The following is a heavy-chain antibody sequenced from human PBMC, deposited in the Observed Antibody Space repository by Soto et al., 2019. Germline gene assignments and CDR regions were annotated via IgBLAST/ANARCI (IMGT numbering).Heavy chain of an antibody. CDR1: GFSSSTYE. Sequence: GGSLRLSCAFSGFSSSTYEMNWVRQAPGKGLEWVSYISGSGHKIYYADSVKGRFTVSRDNAKNLLYLQMNSLRAEDTAVYHCAREGIELAHFEYWGQGTLVTVYS. D-gene: IGHD1-1*01. J-gene: IGHJ4*02. V-gene: IGHV3-48*03. CDR2: ISGSGHKI. CDR3: AREGIELAHFEY.